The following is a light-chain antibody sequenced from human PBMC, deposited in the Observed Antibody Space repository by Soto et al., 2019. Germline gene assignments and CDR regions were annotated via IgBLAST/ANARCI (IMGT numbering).Light chain of an antibody. V-gene: IGKV3-11*01. Sequence: EIVLTQSPATLSLSPGEIATLSCRASQSVSSYLAWYRQKPGQAPRLLMLDESNRATGIPARFSGSGSGTDFTLTISSREPEHFSLYECQQRSNCPWYMLGQGTKREIK. CDR1: QSVSSY. CDR3: QQRSNCPWYM. J-gene: IGKJ2*01. CDR2: DES.